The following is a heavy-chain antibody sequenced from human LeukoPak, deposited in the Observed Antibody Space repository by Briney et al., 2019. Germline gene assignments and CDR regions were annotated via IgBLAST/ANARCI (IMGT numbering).Heavy chain of an antibody. CDR2: ISSSSSYI. J-gene: IGHJ3*02. CDR3: VRRITMIVEAGDAFDI. D-gene: IGHD3-22*01. V-gene: IGHV3-21*01. Sequence: GGSLRLSCAASGFTFSSYSMNWDRQAPGKGLEWVSSISSSSSYIYYADSVKGRFTISRDNAKNSLYLQMNSLRAEDTAVYYCVRRITMIVEAGDAFDIWGQGTMVTVSS. CDR1: GFTFSSYS.